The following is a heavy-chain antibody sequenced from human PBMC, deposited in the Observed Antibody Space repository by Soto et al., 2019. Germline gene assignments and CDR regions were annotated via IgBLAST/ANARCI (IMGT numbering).Heavy chain of an antibody. V-gene: IGHV3-23*01. CDR1: GFTFSTYP. CDR2: ISGSGIST. D-gene: IGHD2-2*01. J-gene: IGHJ6*02. Sequence: GGSLRLSCEASGFTFSTYPLSWVRQAPGKGLEWVSGISGSGISTFYADSVKGRFTISRDNSKNMVFLQMNSLRAEDTAIYYCAKPPVVTASYHYQDMDVWGQGTTVTVSS. CDR3: AKPPVVTASYHYQDMDV.